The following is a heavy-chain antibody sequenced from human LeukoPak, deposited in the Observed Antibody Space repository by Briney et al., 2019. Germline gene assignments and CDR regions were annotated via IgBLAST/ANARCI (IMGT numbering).Heavy chain of an antibody. V-gene: IGHV3-74*01. D-gene: IGHD1-26*01. J-gene: IGHJ4*02. CDR3: AKDFLIVGATHYFDY. Sequence: GGSLRPSCAASGNYWMHWVRQAPGKGLVWVSHINSDGSWTSYADSVKGRFTISKDNAKNTVYLQMNNLRAEDTAVYYCAKDFLIVGATHYFDYWGQGTLVTVSS. CDR1: GNYW. CDR2: INSDGSWT.